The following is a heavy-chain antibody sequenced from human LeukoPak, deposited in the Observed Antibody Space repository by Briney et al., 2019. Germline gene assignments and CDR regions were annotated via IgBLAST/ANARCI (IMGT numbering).Heavy chain of an antibody. D-gene: IGHD6-19*01. CDR2: ISSSSSYI. CDR3: AKGAGFSGGWYMVY. CDR1: GFTFSSYS. J-gene: IGHJ4*02. V-gene: IGHV3-21*04. Sequence: GGSLRLSCAASGFTFSSYSMNWVRQAPGKGLEWVSSISSSSSYICYADSVKGRFTISRDNSKNTLYLPMNSLGAEDTAVYYCAKGAGFSGGWYMVYWGQGALVTVSS.